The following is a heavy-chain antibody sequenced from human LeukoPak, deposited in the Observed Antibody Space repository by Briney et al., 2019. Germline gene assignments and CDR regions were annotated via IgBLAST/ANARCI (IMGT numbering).Heavy chain of an antibody. J-gene: IGHJ6*02. V-gene: IGHV3-21*01. D-gene: IGHD1-1*01. CDR3: ARYGKYNWNDSYGMDV. Sequence: PGGSLRLSCAASGFTFSSYSMNWVRQAPGKGLEWVSSISSSSSYIYYADSVKGRFTISRDNAKNSLYLQMNSLRAEDTAVYYCARYGKYNWNDSYGMDVWGRGTTVTVSS. CDR2: ISSSSSYI. CDR1: GFTFSSYS.